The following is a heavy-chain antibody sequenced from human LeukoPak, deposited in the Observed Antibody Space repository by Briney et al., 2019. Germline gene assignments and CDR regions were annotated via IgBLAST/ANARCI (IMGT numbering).Heavy chain of an antibody. CDR3: WIAAAGDFDY. V-gene: IGHV3-64*01. J-gene: IGHJ4*02. Sequence: GGSLRLSCAASGFTFSSYAMHWVRQAPGKGLEYVSAISSNGGSTYYANSVKGRFTISRDNSKNTLYLQMNSLRAEDTAVYYCWIAAAGDFDYWGQGTLVTVSS. D-gene: IGHD6-13*01. CDR1: GFTFSSYA. CDR2: ISSNGGST.